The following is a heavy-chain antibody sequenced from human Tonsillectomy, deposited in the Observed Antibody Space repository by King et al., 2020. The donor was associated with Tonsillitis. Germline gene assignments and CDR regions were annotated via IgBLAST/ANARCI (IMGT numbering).Heavy chain of an antibody. Sequence: VQLVESGGGLVQPGGSLRLSCAASGFSISNYWMTWVRQAPGKGLEWVANINEDGSETFYVDSVKGRFTISRDNGKNSLYLQMNGLRAEDTAVYYCAREYCSGGTCYSGAFDIGGQGTLVTVSS. CDR3: AREYCSGGTCYSGAFDI. CDR2: INEDGSET. J-gene: IGHJ3*02. CDR1: GFSISNYW. V-gene: IGHV3-7*01. D-gene: IGHD2-15*01.